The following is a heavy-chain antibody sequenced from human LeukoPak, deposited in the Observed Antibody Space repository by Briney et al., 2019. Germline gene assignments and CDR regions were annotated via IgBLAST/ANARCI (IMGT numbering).Heavy chain of an antibody. Sequence: SETLSLTCTGSVGSNRSYYWSWIRQPPGKGLEWIGYIYYSGSTNYNPSLKSRVTISVDTSKNQFSLKLSSVTAADTAVYYCARDRPYDILTGYDAFDIWGQGTMVTVSS. CDR2: IYYSGST. J-gene: IGHJ3*02. V-gene: IGHV4-59*01. CDR1: VGSNRSYY. D-gene: IGHD3-9*01. CDR3: ARDRPYDILTGYDAFDI.